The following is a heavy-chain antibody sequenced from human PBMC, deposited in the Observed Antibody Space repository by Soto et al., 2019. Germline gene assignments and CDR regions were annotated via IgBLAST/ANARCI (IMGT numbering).Heavy chain of an antibody. CDR2: ISAYNGKR. V-gene: IGHV1-18*01. CDR1: GYPFTSYG. Sequence: QGQLLQSGDEVKTPGASVRVSCRASGYPFTSYGISWVRQAPGQGLEWVAWISAYNGKRDTAQKFQGRVTMTLDTSTDTAHMDLGVLTSADTAVYYCDRGRIVASMHDAFEMWGQGTKVTVSS. J-gene: IGHJ3*02. D-gene: IGHD5-12*01. CDR3: DRGRIVASMHDAFEM.